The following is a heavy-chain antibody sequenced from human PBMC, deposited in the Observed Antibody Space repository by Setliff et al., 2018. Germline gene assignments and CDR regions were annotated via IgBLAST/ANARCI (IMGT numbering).Heavy chain of an antibody. CDR3: AKAGGWNWPRYYFDY. CDR1: GFTFSSWG. J-gene: IGHJ4*02. V-gene: IGHV3-23*01. Sequence: GGSLSLSCTASGFTFSSWGMSWVRQAPGKGLEWVSGINSGSGFLTHYADSVKGRFTISRDNSKNTLYLEMTSLRADDTAIYYCAKAGGWNWPRYYFDYWGQGTLVTVSS. CDR2: INSGSGFLT. D-gene: IGHD1-7*01.